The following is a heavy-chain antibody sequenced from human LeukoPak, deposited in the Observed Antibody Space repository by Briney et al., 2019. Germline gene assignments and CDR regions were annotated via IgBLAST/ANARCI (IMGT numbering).Heavy chain of an antibody. V-gene: IGHV3-30*02. J-gene: IGHJ5*02. Sequence: GGSLRLSCAASGITFSGYAMHWVRQAPGKGLEWVALIKYDGSNEYYADSVKGRFTISRDNSKNTLYLQMNSLRAEDTAVYYCAKDIEFDPWGQGTLVTVSS. CDR3: AKDIEFDP. CDR2: IKYDGSNE. D-gene: IGHD1-26*01. CDR1: GITFSGYA.